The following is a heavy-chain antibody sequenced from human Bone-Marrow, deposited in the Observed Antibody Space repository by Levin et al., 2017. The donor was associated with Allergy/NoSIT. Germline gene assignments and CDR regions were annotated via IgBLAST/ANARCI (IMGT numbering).Heavy chain of an antibody. D-gene: IGHD3-9*01. CDR1: GFTFNNYA. Sequence: GGSLRLSCAASGFTFNNYAMSWVRQAPGEGLEWVSSISDSGVGTYYADSVKGRFTISRANSIYTLYLLLSSLRSEDTGIFCCAKDFEATPGYWFDSWRQGTLVTVSS. CDR3: AKDFEATPGYWFDS. V-gene: IGHV3-23*01. J-gene: IGHJ5*01. CDR2: ISDSGVGT.